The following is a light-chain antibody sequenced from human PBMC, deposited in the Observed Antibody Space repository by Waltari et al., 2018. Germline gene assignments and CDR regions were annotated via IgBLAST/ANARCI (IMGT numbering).Light chain of an antibody. CDR1: SHDVDDFNY. CDR3: SSHTTRSLLGV. Sequence: QSVLPQPASVSGSPVQSITISCTGSSHDVDDFNYVAWYQPHPDKAPKLILFDVTTRASGVSSRFSGSKSANTASLTISGLQAEDEAFYYCSSHTTRSLLGVFGGGTKLTVL. V-gene: IGLV2-14*03. J-gene: IGLJ3*02. CDR2: DVT.